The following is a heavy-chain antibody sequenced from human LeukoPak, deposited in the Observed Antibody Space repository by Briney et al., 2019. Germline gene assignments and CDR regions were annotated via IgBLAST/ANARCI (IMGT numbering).Heavy chain of an antibody. Sequence: PGGSLRLSCAASGFILSSNYMSWVRQAPGKGLEWVSVIYTGGSTYYADSVKGRFTISRDNSQNTLYLQMNSLRAEDTAVYYCARDRYYYGMDVWGQGTTVTVSS. CDR2: IYTGGST. J-gene: IGHJ6*02. CDR3: ARDRYYYGMDV. CDR1: GFILSSNY. V-gene: IGHV3-53*01.